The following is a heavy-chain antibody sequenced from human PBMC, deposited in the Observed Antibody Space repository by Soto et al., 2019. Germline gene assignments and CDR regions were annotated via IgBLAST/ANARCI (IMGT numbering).Heavy chain of an antibody. D-gene: IGHD2-15*01. CDR1: GGSISSGGYY. V-gene: IGHV4-31*01. CDR3: XXXXXXXGGKFDY. J-gene: IGHJ4*02. Sequence: QVQLQESGPGLVKPSQTLSLTCTVSGGSISSGGYYWSWIRQHPGKGLEWIGYIYYSGSTYYNPSLXXXXXXXXXXXXXXXXXXXXXXXXXXXXXXXXXXXXXXXGGKFDYWGQGTLVTVSS. CDR2: IYYSGST.